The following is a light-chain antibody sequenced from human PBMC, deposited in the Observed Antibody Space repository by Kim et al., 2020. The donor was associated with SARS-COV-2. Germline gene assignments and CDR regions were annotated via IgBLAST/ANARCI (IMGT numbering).Light chain of an antibody. J-gene: IGLJ1*01. V-gene: IGLV2-14*03. Sequence: GQSITNSCTGTSSDVGVYNYVSWYQQHPGKAPKCMIYDVSNRPSGVSNRFSGSKAGNTASLTISGLQAEDEADYYCSSYTSSSTRVFGTGTKVTVL. CDR2: DVS. CDR1: SSDVGVYNY. CDR3: SSYTSSSTRV.